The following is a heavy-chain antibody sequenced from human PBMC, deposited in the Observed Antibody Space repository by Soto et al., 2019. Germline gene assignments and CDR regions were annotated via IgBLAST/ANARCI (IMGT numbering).Heavy chain of an antibody. D-gene: IGHD3-3*01. CDR2: ISSSGRTI. J-gene: IGHJ4*02. Sequence: QVHLVESGGGLVKPGGSLRLSCAASGFTLSDYYMTWIRQAPGKGLEWVSYISSSGRTIYYADSVRGRFNISRDSAENSLYPQMNSLRAEDTALYYCARKSEHFDYWGQGTLVTVSS. CDR1: GFTLSDYY. V-gene: IGHV3-11*01. CDR3: ARKSEHFDY.